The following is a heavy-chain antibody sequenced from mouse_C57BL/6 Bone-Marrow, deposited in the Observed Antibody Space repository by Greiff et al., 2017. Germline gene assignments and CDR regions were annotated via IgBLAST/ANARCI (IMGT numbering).Heavy chain of an antibody. CDR1: GYTFTSYW. D-gene: IGHD1-1*01. J-gene: IGHJ2*01. Sequence: QVQLKQPGAELVKPGASVKMSCKASGYTFTSYWITWVKQRPGQGLEWIGDIYPGSGSTNYNEKFKSKVTLTVDTSSSTAYMQLSSLTSEDSAVYYCARRITTVLDYWGQGTTLTVSS. V-gene: IGHV1-55*01. CDR2: IYPGSGST. CDR3: ARRITTVLDY.